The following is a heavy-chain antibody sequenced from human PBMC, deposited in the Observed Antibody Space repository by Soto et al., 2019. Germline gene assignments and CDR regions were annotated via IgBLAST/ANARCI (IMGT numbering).Heavy chain of an antibody. V-gene: IGHV1-8*01. CDR2: MNPNSGNT. D-gene: IGHD6-6*01. J-gene: IGHJ4*02. Sequence: GALVKVSCKASGYTFTSYESNWVRQATGQGLEWMGWMNPNSGNTGYAQKFQGRVTMTRNTSISTAYMELSSLRSEDTAVYYCARGRYSSSSVSDYWGQGTLVTVSS. CDR3: ARGRYSSSSVSDY. CDR1: GYTFTSYE.